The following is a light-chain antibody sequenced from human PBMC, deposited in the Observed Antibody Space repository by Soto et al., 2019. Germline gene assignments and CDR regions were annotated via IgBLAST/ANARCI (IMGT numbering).Light chain of an antibody. Sequence: QSVLTQSPSASGTPGQGVTISCSGSSSNIGSNYVYWYQQLPGTAPKVLIYRNNHRPSGVPDRFSGSKSGTSASLAISGLRSADEADYYCAAWDDSLSGVVFGGGTKVTVL. CDR1: SSNIGSNY. CDR2: RNN. J-gene: IGLJ2*01. CDR3: AAWDDSLSGVV. V-gene: IGLV1-47*01.